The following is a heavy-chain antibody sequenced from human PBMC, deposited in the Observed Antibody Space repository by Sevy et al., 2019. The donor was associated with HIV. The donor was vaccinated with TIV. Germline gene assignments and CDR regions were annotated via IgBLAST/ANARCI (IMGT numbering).Heavy chain of an antibody. V-gene: IGHV1-69*13. CDR2: IIPIFGTA. J-gene: IGHJ6*02. D-gene: IGHD2-2*01. CDR3: AGTQAPRYCSSTSCYFDYYYYGMDV. Sequence: ASVKVSCKASGGTFSSYAISWVRQAPGQGLEWMGGIIPIFGTANYAQKFQGRVTITADESTSTAYMELSSLRSEDTAVYYCAGTQAPRYCSSTSCYFDYYYYGMDVWGQGTTVTVSS. CDR1: GGTFSSYA.